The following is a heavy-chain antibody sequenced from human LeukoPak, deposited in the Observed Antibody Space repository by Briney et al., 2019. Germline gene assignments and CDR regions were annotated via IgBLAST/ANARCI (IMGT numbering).Heavy chain of an antibody. J-gene: IGHJ4*02. CDR2: IKQDGSKK. CDR3: ASTYYDYVWGSYHEAYFDY. D-gene: IGHD3-16*02. V-gene: IGHV3-7*01. CDR1: GFPFSSYW. Sequence: LSGGSLRLSCVASGFPFSSYWMTWVRQAPGKGLEWVANIKQDGSKKSYVDSVKGRFTISRDNAKNSLYLQMNSLRAEDTAVYYCASTYYDYVWGSYHEAYFDYWGQGTLVTVSS.